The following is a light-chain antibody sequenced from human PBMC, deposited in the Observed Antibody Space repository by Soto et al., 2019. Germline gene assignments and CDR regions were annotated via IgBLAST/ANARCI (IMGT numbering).Light chain of an antibody. CDR1: QGIKND. CDR2: AVS. J-gene: IGKJ1*01. Sequence: ADGVTVTCRASQGIKNDFAWYQQKPGKAPKRLIYAVSSLQSEVPSRFSGSGSGTEFTLTISSLQPEDFATYYCQQTFITPRTFGQGTKVDIK. V-gene: IGKV1-39*01. CDR3: QQTFITPRT.